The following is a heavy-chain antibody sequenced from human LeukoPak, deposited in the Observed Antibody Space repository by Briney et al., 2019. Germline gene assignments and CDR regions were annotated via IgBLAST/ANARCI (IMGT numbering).Heavy chain of an antibody. CDR1: GFTFSTYA. J-gene: IGHJ4*02. CDR3: ARLSASSYGKYYSDY. V-gene: IGHV3-21*06. CDR2: ISGDNTCI. Sequence: PGGSLRLSCAASGFTFSTYAMEWVRQAPGKGLEWVSSISGDNTCIYYADSVKGRFTISRDNAKNSLFLHMSSLRAGDTAVYYCARLSASSYGKYYSDYWGQGALVTVSS. D-gene: IGHD1-26*01.